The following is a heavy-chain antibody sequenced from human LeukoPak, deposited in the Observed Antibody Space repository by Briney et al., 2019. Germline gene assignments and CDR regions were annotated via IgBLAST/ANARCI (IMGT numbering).Heavy chain of an antibody. CDR3: ASHYYDSSGFYYIEDY. CDR1: GGSISSSSYY. CDR2: IHYSGST. Sequence: PSETLSLTCTVSGGSISSSSYYWGWIRQPPGKGLEWIGSIHYSGSTNYNPSLRSRVTISVDTSKNQFSLKLNSVTAADTAVYYCASHYYDSSGFYYIEDYWGQGTLVTVSS. D-gene: IGHD3-22*01. J-gene: IGHJ4*02. V-gene: IGHV4-39*01.